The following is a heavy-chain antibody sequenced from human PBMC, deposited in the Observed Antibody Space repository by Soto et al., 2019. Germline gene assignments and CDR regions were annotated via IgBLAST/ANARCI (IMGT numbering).Heavy chain of an antibody. V-gene: IGHV3-48*04. D-gene: IGHD2-15*01. J-gene: IGHJ4*02. CDR1: GFTFRCYS. Sequence: GFLRLSCAAPGFTFRCYSMNLVRQGPGKGLEWVLYISSSWCTIYYANSVKGRFTIFRDNAKNLLYLQMNSLRAEDTAVYYCARRYCSGGSCYYFDYWGQGTLVTVSS. CDR2: ISSSWCTI. CDR3: ARRYCSGGSCYYFDY.